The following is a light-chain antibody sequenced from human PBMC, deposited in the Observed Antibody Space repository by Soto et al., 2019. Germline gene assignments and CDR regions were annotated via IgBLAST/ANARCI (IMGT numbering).Light chain of an antibody. CDR2: AAY. CDR3: QKYDNAPLT. Sequence: DIQMTQAPPSLSASVVDRVTITCRARQDISTYLAWYQQKPGKVPKLLISAAYTLQSGVPPRFSGSGSGTDFTLTISSLQPEDVATYYCQKYDNAPLTFGGGTKVEIK. V-gene: IGKV1-27*01. CDR1: QDISTY. J-gene: IGKJ4*01.